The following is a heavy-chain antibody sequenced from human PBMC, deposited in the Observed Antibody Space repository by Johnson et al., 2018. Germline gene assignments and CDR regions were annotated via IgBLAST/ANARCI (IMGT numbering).Heavy chain of an antibody. D-gene: IGHD3-22*01. CDR2: IISDGSSA. J-gene: IGHJ4*02. CDR3: VRDGYYQPRV. V-gene: IGHV3-74*01. CDR1: GFSFSDYW. Sequence: VQLQESGGGLVQSGGSLRLSCAASGFSFSDYWMHWVRQPPGKGLMWVSRIISDGSSATYADSVKGRFTISRDNAKNTLYLQMTSLRAEDTAVYYCVRDGYYQPRVWGQGTLVTVSS.